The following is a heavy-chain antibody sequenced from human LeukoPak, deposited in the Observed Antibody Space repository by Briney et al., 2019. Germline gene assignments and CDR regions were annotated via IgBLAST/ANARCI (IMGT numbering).Heavy chain of an antibody. J-gene: IGHJ4*02. CDR3: VRDIGGSSTSSGVFDL. CDR1: SDSMSDYY. CDR2: IYYGGST. Sequence: PSETLSLTCTDSSDSMSDYYWSWIRQPPGKGLEWIGYIYYGGSTKDNPSLKSRVTMSVDPSKNQFSLKLSSVTASDTAVYYCVRDIGGSSTSSGVFDLWGQGALVTVSS. D-gene: IGHD2-2*01. V-gene: IGHV4-59*01.